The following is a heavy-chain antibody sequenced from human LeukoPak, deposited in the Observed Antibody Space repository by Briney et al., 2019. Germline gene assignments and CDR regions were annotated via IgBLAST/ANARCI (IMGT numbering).Heavy chain of an antibody. J-gene: IGHJ4*02. CDR1: GFTFSSYS. D-gene: IGHD4-23*01. CDR3: ARETDYGGNSPNFDY. CDR2: IWYDGSNK. V-gene: IGHV3-33*08. Sequence: GGSLRLSCAASGFTFSSYSMNWVRQAPGKGLEWVAVIWYDGSNKYYADSVKGRFTISRDNSKNTLYLQMNSLRAEDTAVYYCARETDYGGNSPNFDYWGQGTLVTVSS.